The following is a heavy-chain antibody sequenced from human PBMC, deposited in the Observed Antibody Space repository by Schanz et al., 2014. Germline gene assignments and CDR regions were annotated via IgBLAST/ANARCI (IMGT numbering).Heavy chain of an antibody. J-gene: IGHJ4*02. CDR1: GFTFSPYW. CDR2: INGDGSNT. V-gene: IGHV3-74*02. D-gene: IGHD6-13*01. Sequence: EVHLLESGGGLVQPGGSLRLSCGSSGFTFSPYWMHWVRQAPGKGLVWVSRINGDGSNTYYADSVRGRFTMSRDNSKNTLYLQMNSLRAGDAAVYYCARGLIAAAGGAFDYWGQGTLVAVSA. CDR3: ARGLIAAAGGAFDY.